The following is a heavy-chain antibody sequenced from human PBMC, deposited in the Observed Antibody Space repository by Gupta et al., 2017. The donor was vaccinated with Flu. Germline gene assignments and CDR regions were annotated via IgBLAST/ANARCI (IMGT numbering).Heavy chain of an antibody. D-gene: IGHD1-14*01. CDR3: ARGGNLIRQPDDLSGDHYYGLDV. Sequence: QVQLVQSGAEVKKPGSSVKVSCRASGGTFYNYALSWVRQAPGQGLEWMGAVVPIIGRTDYAQKFQGRVTIIADKSTSTAYMELSSLRSDDTAVYYCARGGNLIRQPDDLSGDHYYGLDVWGQGTTVTVSS. CDR1: GGTFYNYA. V-gene: IGHV1-69*06. CDR2: VVPIIGRT. J-gene: IGHJ6*02.